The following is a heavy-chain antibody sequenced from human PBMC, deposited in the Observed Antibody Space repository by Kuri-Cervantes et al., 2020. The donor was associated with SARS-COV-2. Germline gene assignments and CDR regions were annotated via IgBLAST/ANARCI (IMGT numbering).Heavy chain of an antibody. CDR2: INPNSGGT. Sequence: ASVKVSCKASGGTFSSYAISWVRQAPGQGLEWMGWINPNSGGTNYAQKFQGRVTMTRDTSISTAYMGLSRLRSDDTAVYYCAREWCGGDCYSYYYYYYMDVWGKGTTVTVSS. CDR3: AREWCGGDCYSYYYYYYMDV. V-gene: IGHV1-2*02. CDR1: GGTFSSYA. D-gene: IGHD2-21*01. J-gene: IGHJ6*03.